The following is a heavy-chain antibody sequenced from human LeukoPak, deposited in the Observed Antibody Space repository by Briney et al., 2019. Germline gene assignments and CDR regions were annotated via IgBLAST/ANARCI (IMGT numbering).Heavy chain of an antibody. CDR3: ARDDGGRHTSALDY. Sequence: PGGSLRLSCAASGFTFSTYEMHWVRQAPGKGLEWVSYMCTTGDIIYYADSVKGRFTISRDNAKNSLYLQMDSLRAEDTAVYYCARDDGGRHTSALDYWGQGTLVAVSS. V-gene: IGHV3-48*03. J-gene: IGHJ4*02. CDR1: GFTFSTYE. D-gene: IGHD1-26*01. CDR2: MCTTGDII.